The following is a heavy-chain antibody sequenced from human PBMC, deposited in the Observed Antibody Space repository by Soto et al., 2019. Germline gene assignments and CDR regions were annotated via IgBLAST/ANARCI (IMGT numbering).Heavy chain of an antibody. V-gene: IGHV5-10-1*01. CDR3: ARHRFPRGGMDV. CDR2: IDPSDSYT. CDR1: GYSFTSYW. J-gene: IGHJ6*02. D-gene: IGHD3-10*01. Sequence: PWESLKISCKGSGYSFTSYWVIWVRPMPGEGLEWMGRIDPSDSYTNYSPSFQGHVTISADKSISTAYLQWSSLKASDTAMYYCARHRFPRGGMDVWGQGTTVTVSS.